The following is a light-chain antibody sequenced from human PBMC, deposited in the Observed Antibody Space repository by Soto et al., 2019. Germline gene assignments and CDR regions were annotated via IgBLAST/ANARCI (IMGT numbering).Light chain of an antibody. V-gene: IGKV1-5*01. CDR1: RSIINW. CDR2: DAS. CDR3: QHYDHLPIT. Sequence: IQLTQSPSTLSAYVGDRVTIPCRASRSIINWLAWYQQKSGKGPTLLIYDASALPRGVPSRFSGSGSGTDFTLTISSLQPEDVATYYCQHYDHLPITFGQGTRLEIK. J-gene: IGKJ5*01.